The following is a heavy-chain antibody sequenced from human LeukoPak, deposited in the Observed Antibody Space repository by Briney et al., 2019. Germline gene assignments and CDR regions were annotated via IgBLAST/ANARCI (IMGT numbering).Heavy chain of an antibody. CDR1: GYSLTGYS. Sequence: GASVKVSCKTSGYSLTGYSIHWVRQAPGQGFEWLGWINPNSGGTTYAQKFQDRVSMTRDTAIGAAYMELNSLRLDDTAVYYCARGGAAAGSRLDPWGQGTLITVSS. CDR3: ARGGAAAGSRLDP. CDR2: INPNSGGT. V-gene: IGHV1-2*02. D-gene: IGHD6-13*01. J-gene: IGHJ5*02.